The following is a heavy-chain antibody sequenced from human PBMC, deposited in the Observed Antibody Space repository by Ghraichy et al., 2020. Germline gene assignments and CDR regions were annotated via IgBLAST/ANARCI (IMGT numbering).Heavy chain of an antibody. J-gene: IGHJ1*01. CDR3: AKDDGGGWSRGYFQN. D-gene: IGHD6-19*01. Sequence: GGSLRLSCVGSGFTFSSYAMSWVRQAPGKGLEWVSAISSSGASTYYADSVRGRFTISRDNSKNTLYVQMNSLRAEDTALYYCAKDDGGGWSRGYFQNWGQGTLVTVSS. CDR1: GFTFSSYA. V-gene: IGHV3-23*01. CDR2: ISSSGAST.